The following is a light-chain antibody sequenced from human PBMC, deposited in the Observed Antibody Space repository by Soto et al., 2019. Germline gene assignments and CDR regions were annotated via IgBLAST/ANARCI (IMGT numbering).Light chain of an antibody. CDR3: QQYDSSSST. CDR2: DAS. CDR1: QNISVW. Sequence: DIQMTQSPSTLSASVGDGVTITCRASQNISVWLAWYQQRPGKAPKFLIYDASNLETGVSSRFSGSGSVTEFTLTIRSLQPDDFATYYCQQYDSSSSTFGQGTKLEIK. V-gene: IGKV1-5*01. J-gene: IGKJ2*01.